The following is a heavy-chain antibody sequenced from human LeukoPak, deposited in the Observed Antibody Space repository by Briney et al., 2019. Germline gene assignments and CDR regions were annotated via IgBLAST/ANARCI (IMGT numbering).Heavy chain of an antibody. V-gene: IGHV3-53*01. CDR2: IYSGGST. CDR1: GFTVSSNY. D-gene: IGHD1-26*01. Sequence: GGSLRLSCAASGFTVSSNYMSWVRQAPGKGLEWVSVIYSGGSTYYADSVKGRFTISRDNSKNTLYLQMNGLRAEDTAVYYCARDKQVVVGATTAYDYWGQGTLVTVSS. CDR3: ARDKQVVVGATTAYDY. J-gene: IGHJ4*02.